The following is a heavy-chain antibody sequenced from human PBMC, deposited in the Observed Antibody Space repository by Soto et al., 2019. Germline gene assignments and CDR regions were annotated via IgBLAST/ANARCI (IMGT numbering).Heavy chain of an antibody. J-gene: IGHJ6*02. CDR3: VKDWTGTKCPCLDV. D-gene: IGHD2-8*02. Sequence: VQLLESGGGLIQPGGSLRLSCAASGFTFSNYAMTWVRQAPGKGLEWVSTISSARGTTSYYADSVKGRFTISRDNSKSTLFLQMNSLRAEDTADYYCVKDWTGTKCPCLDVWGQGTTVTVSS. CDR2: ISSARGTT. V-gene: IGHV3-23*01. CDR1: GFTFSNYA.